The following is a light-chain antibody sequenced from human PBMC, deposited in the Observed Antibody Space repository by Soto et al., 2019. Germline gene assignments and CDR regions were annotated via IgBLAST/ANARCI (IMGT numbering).Light chain of an antibody. CDR2: AAS. Sequence: DIQLTQSPSSVSASVGARVTLTGLASQGISRWLAWYQKKPGRAPKLLIYAASSLQSGVPVRFSGSGSGTDFTLSISSLEPEDVATYFCQQLDSFPLTFGQGTRLEI. CDR3: QQLDSFPLT. V-gene: IGKV1-12*01. CDR1: QGISRW. J-gene: IGKJ5*01.